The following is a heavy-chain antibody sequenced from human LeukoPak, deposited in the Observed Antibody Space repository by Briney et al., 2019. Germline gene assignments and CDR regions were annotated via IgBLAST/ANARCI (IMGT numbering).Heavy chain of an antibody. CDR3: VRPLTEGPDTPFDY. Sequence: GGSLRLSCAASGFTFSSYSMNWVRQAPGKGLEWVSYISSSSSTIYYADSVKGRFTISRDNAKNSLYLQMNSLRAEDTAVYYCVRPLTEGPDTPFDYWGQGTLVTVSS. CDR2: ISSSSSTI. CDR1: GFTFSSYS. V-gene: IGHV3-48*01. J-gene: IGHJ4*02.